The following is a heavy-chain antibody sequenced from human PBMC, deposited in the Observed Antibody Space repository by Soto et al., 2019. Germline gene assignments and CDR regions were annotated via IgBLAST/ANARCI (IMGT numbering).Heavy chain of an antibody. D-gene: IGHD6-19*01. V-gene: IGHV3-48*02. CDR3: ARETGLRSSGWSYYFDF. Sequence: EVQLVESGGGLVQPGGSLRLSCAASGFTLSSYSMHWVRQAPGKGLEWASYISGSGGTIYYADSVKGRFTISRDNAKNSLSVQMNSLRDEDTAVYFCARETGLRSSGWSYYFDFWGQGTLVTVSS. CDR1: GFTLSSYS. J-gene: IGHJ4*02. CDR2: ISGSGGTI.